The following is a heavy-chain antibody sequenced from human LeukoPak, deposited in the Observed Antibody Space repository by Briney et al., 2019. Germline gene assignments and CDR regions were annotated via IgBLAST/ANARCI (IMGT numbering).Heavy chain of an antibody. CDR1: GFHFGTHT. J-gene: IGHJ3*02. Sequence: GGCLRLSCAASGFHFGTHTIHWVRQAPGKGLEYVSGISPDGAFTYYAKSVEGRFTISRDNSINTLYLQMGSLRPEDMAVYYCARENFDIWGQGTVVTVSS. CDR3: ARENFDI. CDR2: ISPDGAFT. V-gene: IGHV3-64*01.